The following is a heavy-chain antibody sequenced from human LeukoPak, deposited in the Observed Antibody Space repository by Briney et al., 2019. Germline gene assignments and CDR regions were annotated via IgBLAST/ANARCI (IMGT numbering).Heavy chain of an antibody. CDR1: GXSFTTYW. Sequence: GESLKISCKGSGXSFTTYWIVWVRQMPGQGLEWMGIIYPSDSDTRYSPSFQGQVTISADKSITTAYLQWSSLKASDTAMYYCARRAADAFDIWGQGTMVTVSS. V-gene: IGHV5-51*01. CDR3: ARRAADAFDI. J-gene: IGHJ3*02. CDR2: IYPSDSDT.